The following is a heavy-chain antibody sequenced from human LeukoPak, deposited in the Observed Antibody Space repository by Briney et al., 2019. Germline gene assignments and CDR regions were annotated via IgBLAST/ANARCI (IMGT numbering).Heavy chain of an antibody. CDR3: ARVSVGILPTIAARPSKYYYYGMDV. J-gene: IGHJ6*02. CDR2: ISAYNGNT. CDR1: GYTFTSYG. V-gene: IGHV1-18*01. Sequence: ASVKVSFKASGYTFTSYGISWVRQAPGQGLEWMGWISAYNGNTNYAQKLQGRVTMTTDTSTSTAYMELRSLGSDDTAVYYCARVSVGILPTIAARPSKYYYYGMDVWGQGTTVTVSS. D-gene: IGHD6-6*01.